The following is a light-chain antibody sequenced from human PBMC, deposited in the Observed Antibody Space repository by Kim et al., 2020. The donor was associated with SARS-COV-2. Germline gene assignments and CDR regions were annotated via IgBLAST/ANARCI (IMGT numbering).Light chain of an antibody. V-gene: IGLV3-21*04. J-gene: IGLJ3*02. CDR2: YDS. CDR3: QVWDSRSDHRV. CDR1: NIGSKS. Sequence: ELTQPPSVSVAPGKTARITCGGNNIGSKSVHWYQQKPGQAPVLVIYYDSDRPSGIPERFSGSNSGNTATLTISRVEAGDEADYYCQVWDSRSDHRVFGGGTQLTVL.